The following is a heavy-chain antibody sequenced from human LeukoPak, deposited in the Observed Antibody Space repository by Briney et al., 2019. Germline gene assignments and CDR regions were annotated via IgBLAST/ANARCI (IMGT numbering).Heavy chain of an antibody. D-gene: IGHD3-9*01. Sequence: GGALRLSCAASGFTFRSYAMSWGREAPGKGGGWGSDISGSGGSTYYADSVKGGGTISRENSKTTLYLQMNSLRAEDTAVYYCAKGRYFDWSFDYWGQGTLVTVSS. V-gene: IGHV3-23*01. CDR2: ISGSGGST. J-gene: IGHJ4*02. CDR3: AKGRYFDWSFDY. CDR1: GFTFRSYA.